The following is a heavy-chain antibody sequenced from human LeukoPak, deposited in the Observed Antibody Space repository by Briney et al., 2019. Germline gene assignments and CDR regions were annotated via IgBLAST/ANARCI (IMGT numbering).Heavy chain of an antibody. CDR1: GYTFTSYD. CDR3: ARGRGSGWYDYYYYYMDV. J-gene: IGHJ6*03. V-gene: IGHV1-8*01. Sequence: ASVKVSCMASGYTFTSYDINWVRQATGQGLEWMGWMNPNSGNTGYAQKFQGRVTMTRNTSISTAYMELSSLTSDDTAVYYCARGRGSGWYDYYYYYMDVWGKGTTVTISS. CDR2: MNPNSGNT. D-gene: IGHD6-19*01.